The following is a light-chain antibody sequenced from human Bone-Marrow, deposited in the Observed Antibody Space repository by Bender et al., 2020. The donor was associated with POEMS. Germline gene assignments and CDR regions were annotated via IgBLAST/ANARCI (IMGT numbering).Light chain of an antibody. Sequence: QSVLTQPPSASGTPGQRVTISCSGSSSNIGRNTVSWYQQLPGTAPKLLIYSNNQRPSGVPDRFSGSKSGTSASLAISGLQSEDEADYYCAAWDDSLNGVVFGGGTKLNVL. CDR2: SNN. J-gene: IGLJ2*01. V-gene: IGLV1-44*01. CDR3: AAWDDSLNGVV. CDR1: SSNIGRNT.